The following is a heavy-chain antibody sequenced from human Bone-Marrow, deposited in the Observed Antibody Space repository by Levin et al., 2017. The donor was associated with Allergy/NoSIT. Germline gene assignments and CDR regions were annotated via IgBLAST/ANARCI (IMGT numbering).Heavy chain of an antibody. Sequence: KISCKASGGSLNNYAINWVRQAPGQGLEWMGGIIPSFGATNYAQTFQDRVTITADESTNRAYMELRGLRSEDTAGYYCARGVRFLEWLSNPRHYYYYGMDVWGQGTTVTVSS. CDR1: GGSLNNYA. D-gene: IGHD3-3*01. V-gene: IGHV1-69*01. CDR3: ARGVRFLEWLSNPRHYYYYGMDV. CDR2: IIPSFGAT. J-gene: IGHJ6*02.